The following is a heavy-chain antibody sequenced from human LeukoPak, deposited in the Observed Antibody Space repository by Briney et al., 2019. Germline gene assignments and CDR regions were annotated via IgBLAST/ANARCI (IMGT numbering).Heavy chain of an antibody. D-gene: IGHD2-2*01. Sequence: SETLSLTCTVSGGSISSSSYYWGWIRQPPGKGLEWIGSIYYSGSTYYNPSLQSRVTISVDTSKNQFSLKLSSVTAADTAVYYCARGYCSSTSCRGDYYYYYMDVWGKGTTVTISS. J-gene: IGHJ6*03. CDR3: ARGYCSSTSCRGDYYYYYMDV. CDR1: GGSISSSSYY. V-gene: IGHV4-39*07. CDR2: IYYSGST.